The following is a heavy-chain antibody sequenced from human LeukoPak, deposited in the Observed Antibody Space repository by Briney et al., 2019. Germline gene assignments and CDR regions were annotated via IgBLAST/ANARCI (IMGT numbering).Heavy chain of an antibody. J-gene: IGHJ1*01. CDR1: GFTFSSDW. CDR3: ARDQNYYDSSGYYYPEYFQH. D-gene: IGHD3-22*01. CDR2: IKQDGSEK. Sequence: GGSLRLSCAASGFTFSSDWMSWVRQAPGKGLEWVANIKQDGSEKYYVDSVKGRFTISRDNAKNSLYLQMNSLRAEDTAVYYCARDQNYYDSSGYYYPEYFQHWGQGTLVTVSS. V-gene: IGHV3-7*01.